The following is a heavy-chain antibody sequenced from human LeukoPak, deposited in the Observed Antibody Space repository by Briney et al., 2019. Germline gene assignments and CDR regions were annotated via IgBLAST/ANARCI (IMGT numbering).Heavy chain of an antibody. CDR3: ARVGDSSGYYDAFDI. D-gene: IGHD3-22*01. Sequence: KLQGRVTMTRDMSTSTVYMELSSLRSEDTAVYYCARVGDSSGYYDAFDIWGQGTMVTVSS. V-gene: IGHV1-46*01. J-gene: IGHJ3*02.